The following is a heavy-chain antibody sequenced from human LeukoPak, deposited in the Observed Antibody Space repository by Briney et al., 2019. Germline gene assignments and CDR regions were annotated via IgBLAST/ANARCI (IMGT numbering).Heavy chain of an antibody. J-gene: IGHJ5*02. D-gene: IGHD2-15*01. V-gene: IGHV1-69*05. CDR1: GGTFSSYA. CDR3: ARLGPCSSGGSCYSRYWFDP. CDR2: IIPIFGTA. Sequence: ASVKVSCKASGGTFSSYAISWVRQAPGQGLEWMGGIIPIFGTANYAQKSQGRVTITTDESTSTAYMELSSLRSEDTAVYYCARLGPCSSGGSCYSRYWFDPWGQGTLVTVSS.